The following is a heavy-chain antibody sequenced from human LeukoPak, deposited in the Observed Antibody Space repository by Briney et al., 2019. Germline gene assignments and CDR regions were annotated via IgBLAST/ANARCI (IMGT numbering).Heavy chain of an antibody. CDR3: ARHSTYSSSWYGGWYFQH. J-gene: IGHJ1*01. CDR2: IYYSGST. V-gene: IGHV4-39*01. Sequence: SETLSFTCTVSGGSISSSSYYWGWIRQPPGKGLEWIGSIYYSGSTYYNPSLKSRVTISVDTSKNQFSLKLSSVTAADTAVYYCARHSTYSSSWYGGWYFQHWGQGTLVTVSS. CDR1: GGSISSSSYY. D-gene: IGHD6-13*01.